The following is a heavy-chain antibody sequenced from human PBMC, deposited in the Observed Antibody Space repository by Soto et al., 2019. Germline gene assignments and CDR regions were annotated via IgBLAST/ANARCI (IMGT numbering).Heavy chain of an antibody. CDR3: ARAVGAETDWFDP. Sequence: GGSLRLSCAASGFTFSSYSMNWVRQAPGKGLEWVSSISSGSSYIYYADSVKGRFTISRDNAKNSLYLQMNSLRAEDTAVYYCARAVGAETDWFDPWGQGTLVTVSS. V-gene: IGHV3-21*01. J-gene: IGHJ5*02. CDR2: ISSGSSYI. D-gene: IGHD3-10*01. CDR1: GFTFSSYS.